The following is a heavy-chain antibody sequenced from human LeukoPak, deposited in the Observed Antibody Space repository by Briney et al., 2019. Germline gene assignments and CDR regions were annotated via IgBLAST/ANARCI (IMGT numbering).Heavy chain of an antibody. CDR2: IYHSGST. CDR1: GYSISSGYY. Sequence: SETLSLTCAVSGYSISSGYYWGWIRQPPGKGLEWIGSIYHSGSTYYNPSLKSRVTISVDTSKNQFSLKLSSVTAADTAVYYCASTLPVHYYDSSGYYYDYWGQGTLVTVSS. D-gene: IGHD3-22*01. CDR3: ASTLPVHYYDSSGYYYDY. J-gene: IGHJ4*02. V-gene: IGHV4-38-2*01.